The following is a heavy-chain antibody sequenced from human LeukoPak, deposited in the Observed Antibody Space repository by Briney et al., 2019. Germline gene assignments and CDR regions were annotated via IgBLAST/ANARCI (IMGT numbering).Heavy chain of an antibody. J-gene: IGHJ5*02. CDR3: AKDWVYCSGGSCYGSNWFDP. CDR2: ISGSGGST. Sequence: GGSLRLSCTVSGFTVSSNSMSWVRQAPGKGLEWVSAISGSGGSTYYADSVKGRFTISRDNSKNTLYLQMNSLRAEDTAVYYCAKDWVYCSGGSCYGSNWFDPWGQGTLVTVSS. CDR1: GFTVSSNS. V-gene: IGHV3-23*01. D-gene: IGHD2-15*01.